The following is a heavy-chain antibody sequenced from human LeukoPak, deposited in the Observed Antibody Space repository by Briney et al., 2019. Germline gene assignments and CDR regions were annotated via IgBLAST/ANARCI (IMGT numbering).Heavy chain of an antibody. D-gene: IGHD3-22*01. CDR1: GGTFSSYA. CDR3: ARGNSPMIVVAEGAFDI. Sequence: SVKVSCKASGGTFSSYAISWVRQAPGQGLEWMGRIIPILGIANYAQKFQGRVTITADKSTSTAYMELSSLRSDDMAVYYCARGNSPMIVVAEGAFDIWGQGTMVTVSS. V-gene: IGHV1-69*04. CDR2: IIPILGIA. J-gene: IGHJ3*02.